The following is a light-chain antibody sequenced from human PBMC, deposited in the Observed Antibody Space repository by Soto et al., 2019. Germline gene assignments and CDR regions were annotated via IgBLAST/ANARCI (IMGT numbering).Light chain of an antibody. V-gene: IGLV2-11*01. J-gene: IGLJ3*02. CDR1: IGDVGGYNY. CDR2: TVT. Sequence: QSALTQPRSVSGSPGQSVTISCTGNIGDVGGYNYVSWYQQHPGKAPNLMIYTVTDRPLGVPDRFSGSKSGNTASLTISGLQAEDEADYYCCSYAGSFTWVFGGGTKLTVL. CDR3: CSYAGSFTWV.